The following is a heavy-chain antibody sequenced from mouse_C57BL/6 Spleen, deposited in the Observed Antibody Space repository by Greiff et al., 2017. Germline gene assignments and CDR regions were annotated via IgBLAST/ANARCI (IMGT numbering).Heavy chain of an antibody. Sequence: VKLQESGAELVKPGASVKISCKASGYAFSSYWMNWVKQRPGKGLEWIGQIYPGDGDTNYNGKFKGKATLTADKSSSTAYMQLSSLTSEDSAVYFCARTTVVEGTWFAYWGQGTLVTVSA. CDR3: ARTTVVEGTWFAY. CDR1: GYAFSSYW. J-gene: IGHJ3*01. D-gene: IGHD1-1*01. V-gene: IGHV1-80*01. CDR2: IYPGDGDT.